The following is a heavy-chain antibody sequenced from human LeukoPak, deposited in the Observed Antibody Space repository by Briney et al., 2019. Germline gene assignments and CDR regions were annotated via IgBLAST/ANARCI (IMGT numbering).Heavy chain of an antibody. D-gene: IGHD3-22*01. Sequence: ASVKVSRKASGYTFTSYGISWVRQAPGQGLEWMGWISAYNGNTNYAQKLQGRVTMTTDTSTSTAYMELRSLRSDDTAVYYCARSREIYYDSSGYYPEDYWGQGTLVTVSS. CDR3: ARSREIYYDSSGYYPEDY. V-gene: IGHV1-18*01. CDR2: ISAYNGNT. J-gene: IGHJ4*02. CDR1: GYTFTSYG.